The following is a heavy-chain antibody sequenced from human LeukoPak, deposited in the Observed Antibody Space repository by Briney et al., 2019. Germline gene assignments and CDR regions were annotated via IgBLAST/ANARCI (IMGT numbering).Heavy chain of an antibody. J-gene: IGHJ6*02. CDR2: INPNSGGT. Sequence: ASVKVSCKASGYTFTSYDINWVRQATGQGLEWMGWINPNSGGTNYAQKFQGWVTMTRDTSISTAYMELSRLRSDDTAVYYCARGAGIAAAGIYYYGMDVWGQGTTVTVSS. CDR3: ARGAGIAAAGIYYYGMDV. CDR1: GYTFTSYD. V-gene: IGHV1-2*04. D-gene: IGHD6-13*01.